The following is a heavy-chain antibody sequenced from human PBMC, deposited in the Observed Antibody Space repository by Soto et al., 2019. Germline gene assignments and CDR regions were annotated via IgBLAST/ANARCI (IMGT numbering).Heavy chain of an antibody. CDR2: INPRGGST. CDR1: GYTFTSYY. V-gene: IGHV1-46*01. J-gene: IGHJ4*02. CDR3: ARDRPPDY. Sequence: GXSVKASCKASGYTFTSYYMHWVRQAPGQGLEWMGIINPRGGSTSYAQKFQGRVTMTSDSSTSTVYMELSSLGSEDTAVYYCARDRPPDYWGQDTQVTSPQ.